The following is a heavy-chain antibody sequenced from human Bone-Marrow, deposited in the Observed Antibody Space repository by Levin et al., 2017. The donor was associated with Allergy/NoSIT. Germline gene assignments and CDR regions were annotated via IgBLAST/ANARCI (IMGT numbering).Heavy chain of an antibody. Sequence: SQTLSLTCAVYGGSFSGYYWSWIRQPPGKGLEWIGEINHSGSTNYNPSLKSRVTISVDTSKNQFSLKLSSVTAADTAVYYCARENPSRYGDYVRFGYRWFDPWGQGTLVTVSS. CDR3: ARENPSRYGDYVRFGYRWFDP. CDR1: GGSFSGYY. CDR2: INHSGST. D-gene: IGHD4-17*01. V-gene: IGHV4-34*01. J-gene: IGHJ5*02.